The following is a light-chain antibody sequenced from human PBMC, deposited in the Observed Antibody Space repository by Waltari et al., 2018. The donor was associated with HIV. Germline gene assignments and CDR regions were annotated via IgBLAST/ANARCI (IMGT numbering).Light chain of an antibody. CDR3: QSYDMSQSGSLV. J-gene: IGLJ2*01. Sequence: QSVLTQPPSVSGAPGQRVTIACTGTRSNIGAGFDVHWYQQIPGNAPKLLIYDHHRRPSDVPDRFSGAKSGTSPSLAITGLQSEDEADYYCQSYDMSQSGSLVYGGGTKLTAL. CDR2: DHH. V-gene: IGLV1-40*01. CDR1: RSNIGAGFD.